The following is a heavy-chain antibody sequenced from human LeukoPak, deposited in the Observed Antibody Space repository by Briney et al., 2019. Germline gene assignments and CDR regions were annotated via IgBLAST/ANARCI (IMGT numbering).Heavy chain of an antibody. CDR2: IYHSGST. Sequence: SETLSLTCTVSGGSVSSGSYYWSWIRQPPGRGLEWIGNIYHSGSTNYNPSLKSRITISVDTSKNQFSLKLSSVTAADTAVYSCARYCSDVSCYYAFDIWGQGTMVTVSS. V-gene: IGHV4-61*01. CDR3: ARYCSDVSCYYAFDI. J-gene: IGHJ3*02. CDR1: GGSVSSGSYY. D-gene: IGHD2-15*01.